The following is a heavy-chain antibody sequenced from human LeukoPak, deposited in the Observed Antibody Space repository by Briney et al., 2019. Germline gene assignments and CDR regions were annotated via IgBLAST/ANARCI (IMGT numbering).Heavy chain of an antibody. D-gene: IGHD2-15*01. Sequence: KSGGSLRLSCAASGFTFSDAWMSWVRQAPGKGLEWVGRIRSVAAGGTTEYAAPVEGRFIISRDDSKHTLSLQMSSLEIEDTAVYFCVTDTVVPLAQIDYWGQGTLVTVSS. CDR3: VTDTVVPLAQIDY. J-gene: IGHJ4*02. CDR1: GFTFSDAW. V-gene: IGHV3-15*01. CDR2: IRSVAAGGTT.